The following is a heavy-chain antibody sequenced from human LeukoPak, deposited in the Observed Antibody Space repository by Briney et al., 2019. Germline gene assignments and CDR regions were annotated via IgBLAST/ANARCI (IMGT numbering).Heavy chain of an antibody. V-gene: IGHV3-23*01. Sequence: GGSLRLSCAASGFTFSSYAMSWVRQAPGKGLEWLSSISGSGGSTYYADSVKGRFTISRANSKNMLYVQMNSLRAEDAAVYSCAKGLQWELPFDYWGQGTLVTVSS. CDR2: ISGSGGST. CDR1: GFTFSSYA. D-gene: IGHD1-26*01. J-gene: IGHJ4*02. CDR3: AKGLQWELPFDY.